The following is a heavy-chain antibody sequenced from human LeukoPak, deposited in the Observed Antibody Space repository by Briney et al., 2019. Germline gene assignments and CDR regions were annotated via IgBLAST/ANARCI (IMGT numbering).Heavy chain of an antibody. CDR2: ISVSGGNT. D-gene: IGHD3-9*01. CDR1: GFMFSSYA. J-gene: IGHJ4*02. Sequence: GGSLRLSCAASGFMFSSYAMSWVRQAPGKGLEWVSAISVSGGNTYYADSVKGRFTISRDNSKNTLFLQMNSLRVEDTAVYYCAKEDYDILTGYYPSLYYFDYWGQGTLVTVSS. V-gene: IGHV3-23*01. CDR3: AKEDYDILTGYYPSLYYFDY.